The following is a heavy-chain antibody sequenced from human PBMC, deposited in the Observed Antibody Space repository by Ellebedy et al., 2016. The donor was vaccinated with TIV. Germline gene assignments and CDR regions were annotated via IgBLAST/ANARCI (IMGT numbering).Heavy chain of an antibody. D-gene: IGHD4-17*01. CDR1: GFTFSSYA. CDR3: AREYGDYEYYYYDMDV. Sequence: GGSLRLXXAASGFTFSSYAMHWVRQAPGKGLEWVAVISYDGSNKYYADSVKGRFTISRDNSKNTLYLQMNSLRAEDTAVYYCAREYGDYEYYYYDMDVWGQGTTVTVSS. CDR2: ISYDGSNK. J-gene: IGHJ6*02. V-gene: IGHV3-30-3*01.